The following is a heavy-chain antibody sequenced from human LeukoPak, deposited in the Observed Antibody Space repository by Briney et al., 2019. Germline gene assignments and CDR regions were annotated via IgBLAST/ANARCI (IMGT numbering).Heavy chain of an antibody. CDR3: ARGRYFDWLVHYDYYYGMDV. CDR1: GGSFSGYY. D-gene: IGHD3-9*01. Sequence: SETLSLTCAVYGGSFSGYYWSWIRQPPGKGLEWIGEINHSGSTNYNPSLKSRVTISVDTSKNQFSLKLSSVTAADTAVYYCARGRYFDWLVHYDYYYGMDVWGKGTTVTVSS. V-gene: IGHV4-34*01. CDR2: INHSGST. J-gene: IGHJ6*04.